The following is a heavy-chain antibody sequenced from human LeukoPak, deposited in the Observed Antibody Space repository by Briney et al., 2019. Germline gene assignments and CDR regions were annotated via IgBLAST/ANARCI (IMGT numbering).Heavy chain of an antibody. D-gene: IGHD3-16*01. Sequence: GGSLRLSCAASGFTVSSNYMTWIRQAPGERLEWVSIVYSGGDTYYADSVKGRFTMSRDNSKNTLYLQINSLRAEDTAVYFCAKDRLGGPYFFHYWGQGTLVTVSS. J-gene: IGHJ4*02. CDR2: VYSGGDT. V-gene: IGHV3-53*01. CDR3: AKDRLGGPYFFHY. CDR1: GFTVSSNY.